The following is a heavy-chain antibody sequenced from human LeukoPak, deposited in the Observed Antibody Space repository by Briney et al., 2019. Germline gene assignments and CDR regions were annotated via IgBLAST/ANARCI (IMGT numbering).Heavy chain of an antibody. CDR2: ISAYNGNT. Sequence: ASVKVSCKASGYTFTSYGISWVRQAPGQGLEWMGWISAYNGNTNYAQKLQGRVTMTTDTSTSTAYMELRSLRSDDTAVYYCARGRSGGRNSGSWLHFDYWGQGTLVTVSS. D-gene: IGHD1-26*01. CDR1: GYTFTSYG. CDR3: ARGRSGGRNSGSWLHFDY. J-gene: IGHJ4*02. V-gene: IGHV1-18*01.